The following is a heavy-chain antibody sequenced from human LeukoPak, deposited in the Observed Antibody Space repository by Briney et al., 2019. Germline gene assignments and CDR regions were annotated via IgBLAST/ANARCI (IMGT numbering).Heavy chain of an antibody. CDR2: ISNDARVT. Sequence: PGGSLRLSCAASGFTFSSYAMHWVRQAPGKGLEWISYISNDARVTEYADSVKGRFTISRDNAKNTLYLQMSGLRVDDTAVYYCAREKVVAAQYYYYGMDVWGQGTTVTVSS. V-gene: IGHV3-74*01. D-gene: IGHD2-15*01. CDR3: AREKVVAAQYYYYGMDV. CDR1: GFTFSSYA. J-gene: IGHJ6*02.